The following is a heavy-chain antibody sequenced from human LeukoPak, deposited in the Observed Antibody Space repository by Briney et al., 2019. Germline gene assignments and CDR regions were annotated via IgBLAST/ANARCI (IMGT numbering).Heavy chain of an antibody. D-gene: IGHD3-3*01. CDR1: GFTFSGYS. CDR3: ARSIGVVIIAYYYLDV. CDR2: ISSSGTTT. Sequence: PGGSLRLSCAASGFTFSGYSMNWVRQAPGKGLEWLSYISSSGTTTHYADSVNGRFTISRDNAKNSLYLQMNSLRAEDTAVYYCARSIGVVIIAYYYLDVWGKGTTVTVS. J-gene: IGHJ6*03. V-gene: IGHV3-48*01.